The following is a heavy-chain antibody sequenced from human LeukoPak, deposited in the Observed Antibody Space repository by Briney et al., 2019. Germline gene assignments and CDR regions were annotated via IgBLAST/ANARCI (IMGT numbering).Heavy chain of an antibody. D-gene: IGHD3-10*01. CDR1: GFTFSSYG. CDR3: ARRPSVFAGNFDY. J-gene: IGHJ4*02. CDR2: ISGGATT. Sequence: GGSLRLSCEASGFTFSSYGMSWVRQAPGKGLEWVSAISGGATTYYADSVKGRFTISRDNAKNSLYLQMNSLRAEDTALYYCARRPSVFAGNFDYWGQGTLVTVSS. V-gene: IGHV3-23*01.